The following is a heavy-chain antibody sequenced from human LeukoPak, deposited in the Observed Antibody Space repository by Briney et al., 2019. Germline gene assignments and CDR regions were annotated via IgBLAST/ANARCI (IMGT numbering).Heavy chain of an antibody. CDR3: ATAAGADFFDY. J-gene: IGHJ4*02. D-gene: IGHD3-3*01. Sequence: GGSLRLSCAASGFSFRSYAMSWVRQAPGMGLEWVSAISGSGGTTDYADSVKGRFAISRDNSKNTLYLQMNSLRAEDTAVYYCATAAGADFFDYWGQGTLVTVSS. V-gene: IGHV3-23*01. CDR1: GFSFRSYA. CDR2: ISGSGGTT.